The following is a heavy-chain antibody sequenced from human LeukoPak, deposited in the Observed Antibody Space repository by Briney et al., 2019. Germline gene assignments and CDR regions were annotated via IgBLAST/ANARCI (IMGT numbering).Heavy chain of an antibody. Sequence: SVKVSCKASGGTFSSYAISWVRQAPGQGLEWMGGIIPIFGTANYAQKFQGRVTITADKSTSTAYMELSSLRSEDTAVYYCARGLPQQLLPEPAYYYYMDVWGKGTTVTVSS. V-gene: IGHV1-69*06. CDR2: IIPIFGTA. CDR3: ARGLPQQLLPEPAYYYYMDV. CDR1: GGTFSSYA. D-gene: IGHD6-13*01. J-gene: IGHJ6*03.